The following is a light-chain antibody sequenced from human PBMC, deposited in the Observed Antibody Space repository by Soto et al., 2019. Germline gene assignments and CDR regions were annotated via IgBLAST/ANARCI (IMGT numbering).Light chain of an antibody. CDR1: QAVNTR. J-gene: IGKJ4*01. V-gene: IGKV3-15*01. Sequence: EIVLTQSPATLSSFPGDRVTLSCRASQAVNTRLAWYQQKPGQAPRLLIYGASTRATGIPARFSGSGSGTEFTLTISSLQSEDFAVYYCQQYNNWPLTFGGGTKVDIK. CDR3: QQYNNWPLT. CDR2: GAS.